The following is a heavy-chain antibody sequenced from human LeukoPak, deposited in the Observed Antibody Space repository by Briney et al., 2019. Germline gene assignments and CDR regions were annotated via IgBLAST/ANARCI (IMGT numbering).Heavy chain of an antibody. V-gene: IGHV3-23*01. Sequence: GGSLRLSCAASGFTFTSYAMSWVRQAPGKGLEWVSSISGSGGSTYYADSVKGRFTISRDNSKNTLYLQMNSLRAEDTAIYYCAKLLVPTRLFDAFDIWGQGTMVTVSS. J-gene: IGHJ3*02. CDR3: AKLLVPTRLFDAFDI. D-gene: IGHD2-8*02. CDR1: GFTFTSYA. CDR2: ISGSGGST.